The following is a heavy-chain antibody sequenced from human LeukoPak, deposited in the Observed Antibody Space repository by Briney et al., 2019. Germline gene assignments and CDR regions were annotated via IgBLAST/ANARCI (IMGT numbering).Heavy chain of an antibody. CDR1: GFTFSSYS. V-gene: IGHV3-48*01. J-gene: IGHJ4*02. CDR2: ISSSSSTI. Sequence: AGGSLRLSCAASGFTFSSYSMNWVRQAPGKGLEWVSYISSSSSTIYYADSVKGRFTISRDNSKNTLYLQMNSLRAEDTAVYYCAKFRSYYYDSSGPTSDYWGQGTLVTVSS. D-gene: IGHD3-22*01. CDR3: AKFRSYYYDSSGPTSDY.